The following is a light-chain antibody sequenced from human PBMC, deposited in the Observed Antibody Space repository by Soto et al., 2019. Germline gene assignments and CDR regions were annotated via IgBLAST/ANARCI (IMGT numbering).Light chain of an antibody. CDR1: SSDVGGYNY. J-gene: IGLJ3*02. CDR2: EVS. Sequence: QSALTQPPSASGSPGQSVTISCTGTSSDVGGYNYVSWYQQQPGKAPKLMIYEVSKRPSGVPDRFFGSKSGNTASLTVSGLQAEDEADYYYCSSYAGSNNWVFGGGTKLTVL. V-gene: IGLV2-8*01. CDR3: SSYAGSNNWV.